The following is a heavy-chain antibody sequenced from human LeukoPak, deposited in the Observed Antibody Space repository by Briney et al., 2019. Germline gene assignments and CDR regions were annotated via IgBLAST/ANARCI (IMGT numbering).Heavy chain of an antibody. V-gene: IGHV3-7*01. CDR3: AKDGSIGAAEYYFDS. Sequence: PGGSLRLSCAASGFTFSSYWMTWVRQAPGRGLEWVANIKPDGSDKYYVDSVKGRFTISRDNAKNSLYVQMNSLRAEDTAVYYCAKDGSIGAAEYYFDSWGQGTLVAVSS. CDR2: IKPDGSDK. CDR1: GFTFSSYW. D-gene: IGHD2-15*01. J-gene: IGHJ4*02.